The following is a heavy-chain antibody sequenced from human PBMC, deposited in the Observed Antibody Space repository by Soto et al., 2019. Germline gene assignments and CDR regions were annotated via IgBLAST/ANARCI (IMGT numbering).Heavy chain of an antibody. V-gene: IGHV1-46*01. D-gene: IGHD3-10*01. CDR2: INPSGGST. J-gene: IGHJ6*02. CDR3: ARDAKKYYYGSGRANYYYGMDV. CDR1: GYTFTSYY. Sequence: ASEKVSCKASGYTFTSYYMHWVRQAPGQGLEWMGIINPSGGSTSYAQKFQGRVTMTRDTSTSTVYMELSSLRSEDTAVYYCARDAKKYYYGSGRANYYYGMDVWGQGTTVTISS.